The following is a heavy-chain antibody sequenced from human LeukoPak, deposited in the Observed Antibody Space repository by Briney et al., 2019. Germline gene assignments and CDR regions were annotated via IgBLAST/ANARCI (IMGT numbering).Heavy chain of an antibody. V-gene: IGHV4-39*01. CDR1: GGYISSSSYY. Sequence: PSETLSLTCTVSGGYISSSSYYWDWIRQPSGRGPEWIGSIYYSGSTYYNPSLKSRVTIFLDTSENQFSLKLASVTAADTAVYYCARRRYYDSTGYLDWGQGTLVTVSS. D-gene: IGHD3-22*01. J-gene: IGHJ1*01. CDR3: ARRRYYDSTGYLD. CDR2: IYYSGST.